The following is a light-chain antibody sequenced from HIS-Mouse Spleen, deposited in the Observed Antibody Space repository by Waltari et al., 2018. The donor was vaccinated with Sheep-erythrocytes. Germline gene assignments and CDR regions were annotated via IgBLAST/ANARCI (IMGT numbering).Light chain of an antibody. CDR3: MIWHSSAWV. J-gene: IGLJ3*02. Sequence: QAVLTQPSSLSASPGASASLTCTLRSGINVGTYRIYWYQQKPGSPPQYLLRYKSDSDKQQGAEVPRRFSVSKAASANAGILLISGLQSEDEADYYCMIWHSSAWVFGGGTKLTVL. V-gene: IGLV5-45*03. CDR1: SGINVGTYR. CDR2: YKSDSDK.